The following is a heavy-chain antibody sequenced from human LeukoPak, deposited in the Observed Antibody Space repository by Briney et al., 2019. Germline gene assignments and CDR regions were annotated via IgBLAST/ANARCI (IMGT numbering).Heavy chain of an antibody. V-gene: IGHV4-34*01. D-gene: IGHD4-17*01. CDR3: ARASWSTVSNWFDP. CDR1: GGPFSGYY. J-gene: IGHJ5*02. Sequence: PSETLSLTCAVYGGPFSGYYWSWIRQPPGKGLEWIGEINHSGSTNYNPSLKSRVTISVDTSKNQFSLKLSSVTAADTAVYYCARASWSTVSNWFDPWGQGTLVTVSS. CDR2: INHSGST.